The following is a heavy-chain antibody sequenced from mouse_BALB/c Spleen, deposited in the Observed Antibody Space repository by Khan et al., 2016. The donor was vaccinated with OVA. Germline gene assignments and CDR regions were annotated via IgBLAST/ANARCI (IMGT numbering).Heavy chain of an antibody. CDR2: ISSGGHYT. D-gene: IGHD1-1*02. CDR1: GFTFSTYG. CDR3: ARLAYYYNSEGFAY. V-gene: IGHV5-6*01. J-gene: IGHJ3*01. Sequence: EVQRVESGGDLVKTGGSLKLSCAASGFTFSTYGMSWVRQTPDKRLEWVATISSGGHYTYYIDSVKGRFTISRDNAKNLLYLQMTSLRSEDTAMYYCARLAYYYNSEGFAYWGQGTLVTVSA.